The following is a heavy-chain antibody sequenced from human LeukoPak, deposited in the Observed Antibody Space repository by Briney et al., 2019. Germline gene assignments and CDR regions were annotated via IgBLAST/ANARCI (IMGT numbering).Heavy chain of an antibody. V-gene: IGHV4-4*02. J-gene: IGHJ4*02. CDR2: IYHSGST. Sequence: SETLSLTCPVSGAPISSNNWWWSWVRQPPGKGLEWIGEIYHSGSTNYNPSLKSRVTMSVDKSKNQFSLKLSSVTAADTAVYYCASAEPRGIIWYPYWGQGTLVTVSS. CDR1: GAPISSNNW. D-gene: IGHD6-13*01. CDR3: ASAEPRGIIWYPY.